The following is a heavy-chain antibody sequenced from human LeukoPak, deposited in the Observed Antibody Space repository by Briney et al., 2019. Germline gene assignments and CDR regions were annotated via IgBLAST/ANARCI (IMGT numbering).Heavy chain of an antibody. D-gene: IGHD2-21*02. J-gene: IGHJ5*02. CDR1: GASIRSSY. V-gene: IGHV4-59*12. CDR3: ARTISSIDCGGDCYSRWFDP. Sequence: MPSETLSLTCTVSGASIRSSYWGWIRQPPGKGLEWIGHIHYSGSTNYNPSLKSRVTISVDKSKNQFSLKLSSVTAADTAVYYCARTISSIDCGGDCYSRWFDPWGQGTLVTVSS. CDR2: IHYSGST.